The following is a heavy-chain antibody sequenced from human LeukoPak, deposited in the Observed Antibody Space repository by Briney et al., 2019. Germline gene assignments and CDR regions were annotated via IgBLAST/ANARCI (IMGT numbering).Heavy chain of an antibody. J-gene: IGHJ4*02. V-gene: IGHV4-61*02. D-gene: IGHD3-10*01. CDR1: GGSISSGSYY. CDR2: IYTSGST. CDR3: ARDPEMVRGVMVDY. Sequence: SETLSLTCTVSGGSISSGSYYWSWIRQPAGKGLEWIGRIYTSGSTNYNPSLKSRVTISVDTSKNQFSLKLSSVTAADTAVYYCARDPEMVRGVMVDYWGQGTLVTVSS.